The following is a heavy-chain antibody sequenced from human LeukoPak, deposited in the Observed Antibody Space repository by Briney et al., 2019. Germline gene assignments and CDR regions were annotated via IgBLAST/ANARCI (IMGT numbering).Heavy chain of an antibody. V-gene: IGHV3-21*01. CDR2: ISSGSHYI. Sequence: KSGGSLRLSCAVSGFSFSSHGMSWVRQAPGRGLEWVSSISSGSHYIYYADSVKGRFTVSRDNAKNSLYLQMNSLRAEDTAVYYCARDQWELLTKGYYDYWGQGTLVTVSS. CDR3: ARDQWELLTKGYYDY. J-gene: IGHJ4*02. CDR1: GFSFSSHG. D-gene: IGHD1-26*01.